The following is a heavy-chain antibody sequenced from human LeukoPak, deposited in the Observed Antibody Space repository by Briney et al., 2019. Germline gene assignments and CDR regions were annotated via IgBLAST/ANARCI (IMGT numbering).Heavy chain of an antibody. CDR2: IYYSGST. CDR3: ARVDTASDAFDI. CDR1: GVSISSYY. Sequence: SETLSLTCTVSGVSISSYYWNWIRQPPGKGLEWIGYIYYSGSTNYNPSLKSRVTISVDTSKNQFSLKLSSVTAADTAVYYCARVDTASDAFDIWGQGTMVTVSS. D-gene: IGHD5-18*01. J-gene: IGHJ3*02. V-gene: IGHV4-59*01.